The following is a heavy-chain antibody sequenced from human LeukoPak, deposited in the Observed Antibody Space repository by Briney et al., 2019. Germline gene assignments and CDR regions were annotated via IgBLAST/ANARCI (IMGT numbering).Heavy chain of an antibody. V-gene: IGHV4-39*01. CDR2: IYYSGST. CDR3: ARRAVAAFDFDY. J-gene: IGHJ4*02. D-gene: IGHD6-19*01. CDR1: GGSISSSSYY. Sequence: SETLSLTCTVSGGSISSSSYYRGWIRQPPGKGLEWIGSIYYSGSTYYNPSLKSRVTISVDTSKNQFSLKLSSVTAADTAVYYCARRAVAAFDFDYWGQGTLVTVSS.